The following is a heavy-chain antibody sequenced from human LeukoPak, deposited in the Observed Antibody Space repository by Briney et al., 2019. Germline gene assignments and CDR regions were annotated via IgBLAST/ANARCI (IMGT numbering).Heavy chain of an antibody. Sequence: GGSLRLSCAASGFTFSSYAMSWVHQAPGKGLEWVSAISGSGGSTYYADSVKGRFTISRDNSKNTLYLQMNSLRAEDTAVYYCAKHIFGVVTKAVAYYYYGMDVWGQGTTVTVSS. CDR1: GFTFSSYA. D-gene: IGHD3-3*01. CDR3: AKHIFGVVTKAVAYYYYGMDV. V-gene: IGHV3-23*01. CDR2: ISGSGGST. J-gene: IGHJ6*02.